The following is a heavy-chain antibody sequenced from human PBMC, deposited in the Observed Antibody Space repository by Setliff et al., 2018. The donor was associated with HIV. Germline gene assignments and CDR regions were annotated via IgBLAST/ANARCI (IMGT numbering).Heavy chain of an antibody. CDR2: SYSGGST. D-gene: IGHD6-19*01. CDR3: ATLQSSGWPHRTEY. CDR1: GGSISGTNYY. J-gene: IGHJ4*02. Sequence: SENLSLTCTVSGGSISGTNYYWGWIRQPPGKGLWWIGSSYSGGSTYYSSSLKSRVTISVVTSKNQFSLRVNFVTAADSALYYCATLQSSGWPHRTEYWGQGTPVTVSS. V-gene: IGHV4-39*01.